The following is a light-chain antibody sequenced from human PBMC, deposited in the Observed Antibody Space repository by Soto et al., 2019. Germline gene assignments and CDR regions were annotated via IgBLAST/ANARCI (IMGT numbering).Light chain of an antibody. Sequence: QSVLTQPPSASGSPGQSVTISCTGTSSDVGDYNYVSWYQQHPGKAPKLMIYEVSKRPSGVPDRFSGSKSGNTASLTVSGLQAEDEADEHGSSYSGSNNHWVFGGGTKLTVL. J-gene: IGLJ3*02. V-gene: IGLV2-8*01. CDR3: SSYSGSNNHWV. CDR1: SSDVGDYNY. CDR2: EVS.